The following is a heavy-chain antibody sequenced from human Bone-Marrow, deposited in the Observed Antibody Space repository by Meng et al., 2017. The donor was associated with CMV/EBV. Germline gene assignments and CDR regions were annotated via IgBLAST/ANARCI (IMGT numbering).Heavy chain of an antibody. V-gene: IGHV1-2*02. J-gene: IGHJ4*02. CDR1: GYTFTAHY. CDR2: IHPHRGDT. D-gene: IGHD6-19*01. CDR3: AGDFGSGWYYFDY. Sequence: ASVKVSCKASGYTFTAHYFHWVRQAPGQGLEWMGWIHPHRGDTNYAQQFQGRVTMTRDTSISTAYMELSRLRSDDTAVYYCAGDFGSGWYYFDYWGQGTLVTVSS.